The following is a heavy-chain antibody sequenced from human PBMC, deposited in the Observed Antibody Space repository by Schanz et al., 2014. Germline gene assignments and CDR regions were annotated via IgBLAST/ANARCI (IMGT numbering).Heavy chain of an antibody. Sequence: VQLVESGGGLVQPGGSLRLSCAVSGFTVSSNHMSWVRQAPGKGLEWVSVIYSGIGAYYADSVKDRFTVSRDNSKNTVDLQMNRLRAEDTAVYYCARVHHYDPSGWGYFDYWGQGALVTVSS. CDR3: ARVHHYDPSGWGYFDY. J-gene: IGHJ4*02. CDR1: GFTVSSNH. CDR2: IYSGIGA. V-gene: IGHV3-66*01. D-gene: IGHD3-22*01.